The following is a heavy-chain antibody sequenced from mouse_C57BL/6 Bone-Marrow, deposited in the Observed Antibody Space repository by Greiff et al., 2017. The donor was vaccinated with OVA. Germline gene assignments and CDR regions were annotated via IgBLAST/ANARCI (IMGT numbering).Heavy chain of an antibody. CDR3: ARGAYYSNYSLRD. Sequence: QVQLKQSGAELMKPGASVKLSCKATGYTFTGYWIEWVKQRPGHGLEWIGEILPGSGSTNSNEKFKGKATFTADTSSNTAYMQLSSLTTEDSAIYYCARGAYYSNYSLRDWGQGTTLTVSS. D-gene: IGHD2-5*01. CDR2: ILPGSGST. CDR1: GYTFTGYW. V-gene: IGHV1-9*01. J-gene: IGHJ2*01.